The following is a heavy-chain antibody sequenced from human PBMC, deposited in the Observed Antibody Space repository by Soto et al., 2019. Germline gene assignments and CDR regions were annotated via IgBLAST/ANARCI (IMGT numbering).Heavy chain of an antibody. CDR1: GGSISSSSYY. J-gene: IGHJ6*02. CDR3: ARSAELWFGTYYYYYGMDV. CDR2: IYYSGST. D-gene: IGHD3-10*01. Sequence: SETLSLTCTVSGGSISSSSYYWGWIRQPPGKGLEWIGSIYYSGSTYYNPSLKSRVTISVDTSKNQFSLKLSSVIAADTAVYYCARSAELWFGTYYYYYGMDVWGQGTTVTVSS. V-gene: IGHV4-39*01.